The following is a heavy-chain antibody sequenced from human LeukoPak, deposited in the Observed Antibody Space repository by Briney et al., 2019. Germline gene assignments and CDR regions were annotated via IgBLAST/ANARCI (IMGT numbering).Heavy chain of an antibody. D-gene: IGHD1-26*01. CDR3: ARDLISGHYTFDY. V-gene: IGHV3-48*02. CDR1: GFTFRSYG. Sequence: PGGSLRLSCAASGFTFRSYGMHWVRQAPAKGLEWVSYISSSSSTIYYADSVKGRFTVSRDNAKNSLYLQMNSLRDDDTAVYYCARDLISGHYTFDYWGQGTLVTVSS. CDR2: ISSSSSTI. J-gene: IGHJ4*02.